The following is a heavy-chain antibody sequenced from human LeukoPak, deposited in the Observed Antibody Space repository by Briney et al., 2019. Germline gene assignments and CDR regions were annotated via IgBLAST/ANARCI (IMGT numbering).Heavy chain of an antibody. CDR3: AKSSGGIQLWYESFDY. J-gene: IGHJ4*02. Sequence: GGSLRLSCAASGFTFSSYAMSWVRQAPGKGREWVSAISGSGGSTYYADSVKGRFTISRDNSKNTLYLQMNSLRAEDTAVYYCAKSSGGIQLWYESFDYWGQGTLVTVSS. V-gene: IGHV3-23*01. CDR2: ISGSGGST. CDR1: GFTFSSYA. D-gene: IGHD5-18*01.